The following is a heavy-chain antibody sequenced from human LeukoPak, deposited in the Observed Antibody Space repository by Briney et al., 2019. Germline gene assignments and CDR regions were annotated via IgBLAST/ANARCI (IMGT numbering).Heavy chain of an antibody. Sequence: PGGSLRLSCAASGFTFSSYGMHCVRQAPGKGLEWVAVISYDGSNKYYADSVKGRFTISRDNSKNTLYLQMNSLRAEDTAVYYCAKGRKAMDYWGQGTLVTVSS. CDR1: GFTFSSYG. D-gene: IGHD5-18*01. J-gene: IGHJ4*02. CDR3: AKGRKAMDY. CDR2: ISYDGSNK. V-gene: IGHV3-30*18.